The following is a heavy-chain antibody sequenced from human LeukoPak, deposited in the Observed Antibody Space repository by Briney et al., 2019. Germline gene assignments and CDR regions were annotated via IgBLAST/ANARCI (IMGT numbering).Heavy chain of an antibody. CDR1: GFTFSRYS. CDR3: ARGPRDPTGYCSGGRCSPTYDV. D-gene: IGHD2-15*01. V-gene: IGHV3-21*01. J-gene: IGHJ4*02. Sequence: PGGSLRLSCAASGFTFSRYSMNWVPQAPGEGLEWVSSISSSSSYIYYADSVKGRFTISRDNAKNSLYLQMNSLRAEDTAVYYCARGPRDPTGYCSGGRCSPTYDVWGQGTLVSVSS. CDR2: ISSSSSYI.